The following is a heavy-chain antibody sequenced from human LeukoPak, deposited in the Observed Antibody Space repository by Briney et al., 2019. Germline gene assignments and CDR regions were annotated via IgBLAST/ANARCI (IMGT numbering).Heavy chain of an antibody. J-gene: IGHJ5*02. Sequence: SETLSLTCTVSGGSISSGTYYWSWIRQPAGKGLEWIGRIDTSGGTKYNPSLGSRVTMTVDTSKNQFSLRLSSVTAADTAVYYCARILAASDTGAYHWFDPWGQGTLVTVSS. V-gene: IGHV4-61*02. D-gene: IGHD6-25*01. CDR1: GGSISSGTYY. CDR3: ARILAASDTGAYHWFDP. CDR2: IDTSGGT.